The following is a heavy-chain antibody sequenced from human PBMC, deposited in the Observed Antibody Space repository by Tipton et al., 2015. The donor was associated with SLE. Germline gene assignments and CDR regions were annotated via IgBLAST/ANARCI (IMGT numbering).Heavy chain of an antibody. D-gene: IGHD3-22*01. J-gene: IGHJ5*02. V-gene: IGHV4-39*01. Sequence: LRLSCTVSGGSISSSSYYWGWIRQPPGKGLEWIGSIYYSGSTYYNPSLKSRVTISVDTSKNQFSLKLSSVTAADTAVYYCASTDYYDSSGPSYWFDPWGQGTLVTVSS. CDR1: GGSISSSSYY. CDR2: IYYSGST. CDR3: ASTDYYDSSGPSYWFDP.